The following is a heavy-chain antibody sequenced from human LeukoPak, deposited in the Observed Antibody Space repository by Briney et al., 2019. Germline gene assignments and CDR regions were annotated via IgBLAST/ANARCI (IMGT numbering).Heavy chain of an antibody. D-gene: IGHD3-10*01. CDR2: ISGNGGST. CDR1: GFTFSSYA. V-gene: IGHV3-23*01. Sequence: GGSLILSCSTSGFTFSSYAMSWVRQAPGKGLGLVSAISGNGGSTYYADSVKGRFTVSRDNSKITRYLQMNILRADDTAVYYCARGGVDYYGSGTYYLMYYFDYWGQGALVTVSS. J-gene: IGHJ4*02. CDR3: ARGGVDYYGSGTYYLMYYFDY.